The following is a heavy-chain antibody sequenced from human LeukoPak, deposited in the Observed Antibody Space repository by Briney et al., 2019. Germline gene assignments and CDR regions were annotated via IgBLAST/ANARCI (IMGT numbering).Heavy chain of an antibody. CDR2: ISGSGGST. V-gene: IGHV3-23*01. Sequence: PGGSLRLSCAASGFTFSSYGMSWVRQAPGKGLEWVSAISGSGGSTYYADSVKGRFTISRDSSKNTLYLQMNSLRAEDTAVYYCAKDVGARFDYWGQGTLVTVSS. CDR1: GFTFSSYG. CDR3: AKDVGARFDY. D-gene: IGHD1-26*01. J-gene: IGHJ4*02.